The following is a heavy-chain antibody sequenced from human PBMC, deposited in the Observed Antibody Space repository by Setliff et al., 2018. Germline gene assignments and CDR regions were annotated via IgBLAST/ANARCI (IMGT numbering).Heavy chain of an antibody. CDR1: DGSLSTYY. J-gene: IGHJ4*02. Sequence: PSETLSLTCTVSDGSLSTYYWSWIRQSPGRGLEYIGYVYYNGAADYSPSLKSRVTLSVDTSKNQFSLKLTSVTAADTAVYYCARGGTFRYFDYWGQGTPVTVSS. CDR3: ARGGTFRYFDY. V-gene: IGHV4-59*01. CDR2: VYYNGAA. D-gene: IGHD5-12*01.